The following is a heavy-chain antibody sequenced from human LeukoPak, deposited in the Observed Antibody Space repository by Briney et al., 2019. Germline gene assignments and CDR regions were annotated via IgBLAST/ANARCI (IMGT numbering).Heavy chain of an antibody. Sequence: ASVKVSCKASGYTFTTYDINWVRQATGQGLEWMAWMSPNSGNTGYAQKFQGRVTMTRNTSISTAYMELSSLRSEDMAVYYCARVAGNCGGDCYRLVYWGQGTLVTVSS. D-gene: IGHD2-21*01. V-gene: IGHV1-8*01. CDR2: MSPNSGNT. CDR3: ARVAGNCGGDCYRLVY. CDR1: GYTFTTYD. J-gene: IGHJ4*02.